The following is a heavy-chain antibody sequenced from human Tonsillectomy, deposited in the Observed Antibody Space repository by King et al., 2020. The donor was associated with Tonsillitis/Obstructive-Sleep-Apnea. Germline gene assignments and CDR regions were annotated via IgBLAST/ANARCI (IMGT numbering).Heavy chain of an antibody. Sequence: ITLKESGPTLVKPTQTLTLTCTFSGFSLSTSGVGVGWIRQPPGKALEWLALIYWDDDKRYSPSLKSRLTITKDTSKNQVVLTMTNMDPVDTATYYCAHRKALVPAAMVHNWNLGFDYWGQGTLVTVSS. CDR1: GFSLSTSGVG. V-gene: IGHV2-5*02. CDR2: IYWDDDK. CDR3: AHRKALVPAAMVHNWNLGFDY. D-gene: IGHD2-2*01. J-gene: IGHJ4*02.